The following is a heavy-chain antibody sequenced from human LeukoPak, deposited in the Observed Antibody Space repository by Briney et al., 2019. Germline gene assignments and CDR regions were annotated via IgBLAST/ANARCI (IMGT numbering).Heavy chain of an antibody. V-gene: IGHV4-61*08. D-gene: IGHD3-10*01. CDR1: GGSVNSGDYY. CDR2: IYYSGST. Sequence: PSETLSLTCTVSGGSVNSGDYYWSWIRQPPGKGLEWLGYIYYSGSTNYNPSLKSRVTISVDTSKNQFSLKLSSVTAADTAVYYCARDLASGVKRVDYWGQGTLVTVSS. CDR3: ARDLASGVKRVDY. J-gene: IGHJ4*02.